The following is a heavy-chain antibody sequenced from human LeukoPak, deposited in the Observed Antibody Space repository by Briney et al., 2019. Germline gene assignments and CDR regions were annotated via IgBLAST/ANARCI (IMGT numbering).Heavy chain of an antibody. CDR2: ISWNSGSI. V-gene: IGHV3-9*01. D-gene: IGHD3-22*01. CDR3: AKAYYYDSDAFDI. Sequence: LSLTCTVSGYSIGIGYYWGWVRQAPGKGLEWVSGISWNSGSIGYADSVKGRFTISRDNAKNSLYLQMNSLRAEDTALYYCAKAYYYDSDAFDIWGQGTMVTVSS. CDR1: GYSIGIGYY. J-gene: IGHJ3*02.